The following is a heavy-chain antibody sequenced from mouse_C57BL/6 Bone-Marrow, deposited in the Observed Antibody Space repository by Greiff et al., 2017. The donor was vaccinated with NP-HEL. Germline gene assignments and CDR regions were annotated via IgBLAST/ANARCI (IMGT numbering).Heavy chain of an antibody. CDR3: ARLESYDGYWYDAMDY. D-gene: IGHD2-3*01. CDR2: IYPRSGNT. Sequence: QVQLQQSGAELARPGASVKLSCKASGYTFTSYGISWVKQRTGQGLEWIGEIYPRSGNTYYNEKFKGKATLTADKSSSTAYMELRSLTSEDSAVYFGARLESYDGYWYDAMDYWGQGTSVTVSS. J-gene: IGHJ4*01. V-gene: IGHV1-81*01. CDR1: GYTFTSYG.